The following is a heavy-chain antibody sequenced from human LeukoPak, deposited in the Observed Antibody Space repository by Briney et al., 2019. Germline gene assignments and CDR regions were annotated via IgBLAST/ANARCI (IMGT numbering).Heavy chain of an antibody. D-gene: IGHD5-12*01. CDR3: ARDQYRYSGYALDY. CDR1: GFTFSDYY. V-gene: IGHV3-11*04. Sequence: GGSLRLSCAASGFTFSDYYMSWIRQAPGKELEWVSYISSSGSTIYYADSVKGRFTISRDNAKNSLYLQMNSLRAEDTAVYYCARDQYRYSGYALDYWGQGTLVTVSS. CDR2: ISSSGSTI. J-gene: IGHJ4*02.